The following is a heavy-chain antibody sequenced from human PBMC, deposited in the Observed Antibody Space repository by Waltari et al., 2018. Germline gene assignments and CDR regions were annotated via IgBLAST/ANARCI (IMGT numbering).Heavy chain of an antibody. CDR2: ISNDESSL. D-gene: IGHD3-10*01. CDR3: VRLAQRTYRSPVPGRHYYYGMDV. J-gene: IGHJ6*02. V-gene: IGHV3-74*03. Sequence: EEQLLESGGGLVQPGDSMRLYCAASGFRFSNDWMNWVRQAQGKGLVWVARISNDESSLTYADSVKGRFTISRDNAKNTLYLQMKRLRAEDTAVYYCVRLAQRTYRSPVPGRHYYYGMDVWGQGTTVTVSS. CDR1: GFRFSNDW.